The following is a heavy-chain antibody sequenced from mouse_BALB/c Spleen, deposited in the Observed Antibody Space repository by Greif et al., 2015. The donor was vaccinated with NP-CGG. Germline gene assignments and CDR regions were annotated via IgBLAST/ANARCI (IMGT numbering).Heavy chain of an antibody. CDR1: GYAFTSYW. CDR2: INPSTGYT. D-gene: IGHD1-1*01. J-gene: IGHJ4*01. Sequence: QVQLQQSGAELAKPGASVKMSCKASGYAFTSYWMHWVKQRPGQGLEWIGYINPSTGYTEYNQKFKDKATLTADKSSSTAYMQLSSLTSEDSAVYYCAYYYGSSYGYAMDYWGQGTSVTVSS. CDR3: AYYYGSSYGYAMDY. V-gene: IGHV1-7*01.